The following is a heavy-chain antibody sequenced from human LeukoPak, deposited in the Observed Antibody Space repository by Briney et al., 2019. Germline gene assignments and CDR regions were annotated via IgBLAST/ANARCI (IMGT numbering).Heavy chain of an antibody. CDR2: FDPEDGET. J-gene: IGHJ4*02. V-gene: IGHV1-24*01. CDR3: ATDPIAAAAERGGY. D-gene: IGHD6-25*01. CDR1: GYTLTELS. Sequence: ASVKVSCKVSGYTLTELSMHWVRQAPGKGLEWRGGFDPEDGETIYAQKFQGRVTMTEDTSTDTAYMELSSLRSEDTAVYYCATDPIAAAAERGGYWGQGTLVTVSS.